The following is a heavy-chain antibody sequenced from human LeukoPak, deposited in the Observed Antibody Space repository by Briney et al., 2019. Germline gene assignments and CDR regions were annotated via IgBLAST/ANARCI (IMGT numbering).Heavy chain of an antibody. D-gene: IGHD6-13*01. CDR3: ARGRGIAAAPFGY. Sequence: ASVKVSCKASGGTFSGYAISWVRQAPGQGLEWMGGIIPIFGTANYAQKFQGRVTITADKSTSTAYMELSSLRSEDTAVYYCARGRGIAAAPFGYWGRGTLVTVSS. J-gene: IGHJ4*02. CDR2: IIPIFGTA. CDR1: GGTFSGYA. V-gene: IGHV1-69*06.